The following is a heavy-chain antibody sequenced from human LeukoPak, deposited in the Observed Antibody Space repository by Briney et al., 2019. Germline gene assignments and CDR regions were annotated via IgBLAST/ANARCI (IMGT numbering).Heavy chain of an antibody. CDR1: GFTFSSYS. J-gene: IGHJ6*03. CDR3: AKAPSGTLGYYYYYMDV. D-gene: IGHD1/OR15-1a*01. V-gene: IGHV3-21*01. Sequence: GGSLRLSCAASGFTFSSYSMNWVRQAPGKGLEWVSSISSSSSYIYYADSVRGRFTISRDNSKNTLYLQMNSLRAEDTAVYYCAKAPSGTLGYYYYYMDVWGKGTTVTVSS. CDR2: ISSSSSYI.